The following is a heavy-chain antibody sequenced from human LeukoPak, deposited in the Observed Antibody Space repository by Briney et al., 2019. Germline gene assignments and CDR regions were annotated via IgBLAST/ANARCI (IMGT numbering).Heavy chain of an antibody. CDR3: ATIINGEDDY. J-gene: IGHJ4*02. V-gene: IGHV4-34*01. CDR2: INHSGST. CDR1: GGSFTDNY. Sequence: SETLSLTCAVSGGSFTDNYWSWIRQPPGKGLEWIGEINHSGSTNFNPSLKSRVTILVDASKNQFSLKMNSVTAADTAVYYCATIINGEDDYWGQGTLVTVSS. D-gene: IGHD4-17*01.